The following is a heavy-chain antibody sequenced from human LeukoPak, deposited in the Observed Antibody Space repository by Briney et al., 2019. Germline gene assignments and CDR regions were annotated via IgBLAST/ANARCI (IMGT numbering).Heavy chain of an antibody. CDR3: ARDRIAVARFDY. V-gene: IGHV3-30-3*01. CDR1: GFTFSSYA. Sequence: PGRSLRLSCAASGFTFSSYAMHWVRQAPGKGLEWVAVISYDGSNKYYADSVKGRFTISRDNSKNTLYLQMNSLRAEDTAVYYRARDRIAVARFDYWGQGTLVTVSS. D-gene: IGHD6-19*01. J-gene: IGHJ4*02. CDR2: ISYDGSNK.